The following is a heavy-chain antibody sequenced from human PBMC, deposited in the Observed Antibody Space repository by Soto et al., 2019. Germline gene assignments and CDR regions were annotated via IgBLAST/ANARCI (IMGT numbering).Heavy chain of an antibody. D-gene: IGHD3-10*01. CDR2: ISSSSYI. CDR3: ARGFMVRGVIIYPLDY. J-gene: IGHJ4*02. Sequence: GGSLRLSCAASGFTFSSYSMNWVRQAPGKGLEWVSSISSSSYISYADSVKGRLTISRDNAKNSLYLQMNSLRAEDTAVYYCARGFMVRGVIIYPLDYWGQGTLVTVSS. V-gene: IGHV3-21*01. CDR1: GFTFSSYS.